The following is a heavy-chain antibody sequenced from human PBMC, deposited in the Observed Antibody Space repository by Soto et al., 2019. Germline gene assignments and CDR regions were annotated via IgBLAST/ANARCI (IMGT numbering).Heavy chain of an antibody. CDR1: GYSFEGYG. Sequence: EVQLVESGGGLEQPARSLRLSCKTSGYSFEGYGVSLFRRAPGKGLEWVAFIRSRSYGGAADYAASVMGRFTVSRDDPRSIAYLEMTSLKIEDTAVYYCTKIYGSGTYLPDFWGQGTLVTVSS. CDR2: IRSRSYGGAA. CDR3: TKIYGSGTYLPDF. J-gene: IGHJ4*02. V-gene: IGHV3-49*03. D-gene: IGHD3-10*01.